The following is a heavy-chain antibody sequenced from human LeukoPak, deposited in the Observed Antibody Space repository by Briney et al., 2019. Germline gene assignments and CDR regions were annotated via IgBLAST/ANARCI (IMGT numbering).Heavy chain of an antibody. Sequence: SLRLSCAASGFTFHEYAMHWVRQAPRKGLGWVSGVSWNSGSIVYADSVNGRFTISRDNAKNSLYLQMNSLRAEDTALYYCAKDVGRYSDGNDAFDIWGQGTMVTVS. CDR3: AKDVGRYSDGNDAFDI. CDR2: VSWNSGSI. CDR1: GFTFHEYA. J-gene: IGHJ3*02. D-gene: IGHD5-18*01. V-gene: IGHV3-9*01.